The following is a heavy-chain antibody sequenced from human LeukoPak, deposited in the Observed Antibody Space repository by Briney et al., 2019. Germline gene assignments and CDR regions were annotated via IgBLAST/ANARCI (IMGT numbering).Heavy chain of an antibody. V-gene: IGHV1-46*01. CDR3: ARDANGYNWFDP. CDR2: INPNGGST. D-gene: IGHD1-1*01. CDR1: GYTFTSYY. J-gene: IGHJ5*02. Sequence: ASVKVSCKASGYTFTSYYMHWVRQAPGQGLEWMGIINPNGGSTSYAQKFQGRVTTTRDTSTSTVYMELSSLRSEDTAVYYCARDANGYNWFDPWGQGTLVTVSS.